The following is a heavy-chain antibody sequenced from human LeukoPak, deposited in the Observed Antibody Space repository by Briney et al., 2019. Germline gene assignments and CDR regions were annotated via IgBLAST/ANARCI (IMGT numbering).Heavy chain of an antibody. CDR1: GSSFSSYS. V-gene: IGHV3-48*01. D-gene: IGHD3-22*01. CDR2: ISSTSKTI. J-gene: IGHJ4*02. CDR3: ARDGHSSDFDY. Sequence: GGSLRLSCAASGSSFSSYSMNWVRQAPGKGLEWVSYISSTSKTIFYADSVKGRFIISRDNAKNSLYLQMNSLRAEDTAVYYCARDGHSSDFDYWGQGTLVAVSS.